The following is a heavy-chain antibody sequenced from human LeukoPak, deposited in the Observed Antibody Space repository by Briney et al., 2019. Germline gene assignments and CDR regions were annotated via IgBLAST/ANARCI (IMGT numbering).Heavy chain of an antibody. Sequence: GGSLRLSCAASGFTFSSYEMNWVRQAPGKGLEWVSYISSSGSTIYYADSVKGRFTISRDNAKNSLYLQMNSLRAEDTAVYYCARDRWIAAPTKFDYWGQGSLVTVSS. D-gene: IGHD6-13*01. CDR3: ARDRWIAAPTKFDY. V-gene: IGHV3-48*03. CDR1: GFTFSSYE. CDR2: ISSSGSTI. J-gene: IGHJ4*02.